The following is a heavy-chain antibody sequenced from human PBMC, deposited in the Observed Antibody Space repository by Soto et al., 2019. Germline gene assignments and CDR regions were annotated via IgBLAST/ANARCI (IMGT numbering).Heavy chain of an antibody. D-gene: IGHD2-2*01. J-gene: IGHJ3*02. CDR1: GGTFSSYA. Sequence: GASVKVSCKASGGTFSSYAISRVRQAPGQGLEWMGGIIPIFGTANYAQKFQGRVTITADESTSTAYMELSSLRSEDTAVYYCARGFTRYRAFDIWGQGTMVTVSS. V-gene: IGHV1-69*13. CDR2: IIPIFGTA. CDR3: ARGFTRYRAFDI.